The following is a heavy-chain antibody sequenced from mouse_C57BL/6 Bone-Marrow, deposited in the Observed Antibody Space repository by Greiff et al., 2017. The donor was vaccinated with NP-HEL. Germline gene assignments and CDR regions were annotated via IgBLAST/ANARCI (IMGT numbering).Heavy chain of an antibody. J-gene: IGHJ4*01. CDR2: IYPRSGNT. Sequence: VQLQQSGAELARPGASVKLSCKASGYTFTRYGISWVKQRTGQGLEWIGEIYPRSGNTYYNEKFKGKATLTADKSSSTAYMELRSLTSEYSAVYFCARWCYSPYYYAMDYWGQGTSVTVSS. CDR3: ARWCYSPYYYAMDY. V-gene: IGHV1-81*01. D-gene: IGHD2-12*01. CDR1: GYTFTRYG.